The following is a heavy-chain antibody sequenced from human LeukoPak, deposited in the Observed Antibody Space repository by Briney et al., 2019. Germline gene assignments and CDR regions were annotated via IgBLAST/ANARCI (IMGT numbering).Heavy chain of an antibody. CDR1: GYSISSGYY. CDR2: IYHSGST. D-gene: IGHD2-2*01. CDR3: ARDSPEGYY. Sequence: SETLSLTCTVSGYSISSGYYWGWIRQPPGKGLEWIGSIYHSGSTYYNPSLKSRVTISVDTSKNQFSLKLSSVIAADTAVYYCARDSPEGYYWGQGTLVTVSS. J-gene: IGHJ4*02. V-gene: IGHV4-38-2*02.